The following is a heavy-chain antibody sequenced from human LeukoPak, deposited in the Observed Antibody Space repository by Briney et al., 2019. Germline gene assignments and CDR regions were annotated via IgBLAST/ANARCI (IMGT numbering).Heavy chain of an antibody. CDR3: ARGIPIAVAGSIGY. CDR1: GYTFTVYY. CDR2: INPNSGGT. Sequence: ASVRVSCKASGYTFTVYYMHWVRQAPGQGRGWMGWINPNSGGTNYAQKFQGRVTMTRDTSISTAYMELSRLRSDDTAVYYCARGIPIAVAGSIGYWGQGTLVTVSS. J-gene: IGHJ4*02. D-gene: IGHD6-19*01. V-gene: IGHV1-2*02.